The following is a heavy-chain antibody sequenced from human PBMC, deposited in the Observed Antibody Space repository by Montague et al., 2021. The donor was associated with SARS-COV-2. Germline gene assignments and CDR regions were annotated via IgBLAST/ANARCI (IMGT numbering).Heavy chain of an antibody. CDR3: ARSQHCGSDCYFAY. CDR1: GYDFTRYW. V-gene: IGHV5-10-1*01. CDR2: INPLDSQT. J-gene: IGHJ4*02. Sequence: QSGAEVKKSGESLRISCRGSGYDFTRYWIGWVRQMPGKGLEWMGRINPLDSQTNYSPSFQGQVTISVDKSITTAYLQWSGLKPSDTAIYYCARSQHCGSDCYFAYWGQGSLVTVSS. D-gene: IGHD2-21*02.